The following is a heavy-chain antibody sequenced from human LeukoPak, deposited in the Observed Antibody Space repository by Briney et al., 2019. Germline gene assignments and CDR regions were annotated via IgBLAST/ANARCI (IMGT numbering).Heavy chain of an antibody. CDR2: IKSKTDGGTI. CDR3: ASPRGWHGYGAYEI. J-gene: IGHJ3*02. Sequence: KSGGSLRLSCAASGFTFSNAWMKWVRQAPGKGLEWIGRIKSKTDGGTIDYAAPVKGRFTISRDNAENSLFLQLNSLRAEDTAVYFCASPRGWHGYGAYEIWGQGTMVTVSS. CDR1: GFTFSNAW. D-gene: IGHD6-19*01. V-gene: IGHV3-15*01.